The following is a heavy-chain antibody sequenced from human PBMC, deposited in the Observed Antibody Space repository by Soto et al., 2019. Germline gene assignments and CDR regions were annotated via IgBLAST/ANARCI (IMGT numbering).Heavy chain of an antibody. CDR1: GFPFTSYA. CDR2: ISGTGGST. CDR3: ARGSAYSDYDLEY. J-gene: IGHJ4*02. V-gene: IGHV3-23*01. D-gene: IGHD4-17*01. Sequence: EVQLLESGGGLVRPGGSLRLSCEASGFPFTSYAMTWVRQAPGKGLEWVSGISGTGGSTYYADSVKGRFTISRDKSKNTLYLHVNSLRAEDTAVYYCARGSAYSDYDLEYWGQGTLVTVSS.